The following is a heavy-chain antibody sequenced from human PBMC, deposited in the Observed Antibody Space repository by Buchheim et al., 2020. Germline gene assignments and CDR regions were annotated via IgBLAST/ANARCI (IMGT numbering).Heavy chain of an antibody. D-gene: IGHD2-15*01. CDR1: GGSFSGYY. V-gene: IGHV4-34*01. Sequence: QVQLQQWGAGLLKPSETLSLTCAVYGGSFSGYYWSWIRQPPGKGLEWIGEINHSGSTNYNPSLKGRVTISVDTSKNQFSLKLSSVTAADTAVYYCARWRGAIVAYYYYYYGMDVWGQGTT. CDR3: ARWRGAIVAYYYYYYGMDV. CDR2: INHSGST. J-gene: IGHJ6*02.